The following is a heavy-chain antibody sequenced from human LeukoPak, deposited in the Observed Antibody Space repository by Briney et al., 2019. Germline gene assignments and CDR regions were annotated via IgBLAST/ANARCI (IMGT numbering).Heavy chain of an antibody. CDR1: GFTFSSDA. CDR3: AGLPAYYYDTSGFYFDY. D-gene: IGHD3-22*01. V-gene: IGHV3-66*04. Sequence: PGGSLRLSCAASGFTFSSDAMSWVRQAPGKGLEWVSVIYSGGSTYYADSVKGRFTISRDNSKNTLYLQMNSLRAEDTAVYYCAGLPAYYYDTSGFYFDYWGQGTLVTVSS. J-gene: IGHJ4*02. CDR2: IYSGGST.